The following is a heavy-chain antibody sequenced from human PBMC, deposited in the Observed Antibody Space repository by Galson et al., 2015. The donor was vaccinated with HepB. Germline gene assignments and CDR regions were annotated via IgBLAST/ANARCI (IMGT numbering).Heavy chain of an antibody. CDR1: GLSLSASGEG. Sequence: PALVKPTQTLTLTCTSSGLSLSASGEGVGWIRQPPGKALEWLALMYWDDEKRYSPSLKDRITIAKDTSKNEVVLTLTNMDPVDTATYYCAHRTVHLAGAFDYWGQGFLVTVSS. CDR3: AHRTVHLAGAFDY. D-gene: IGHD6-19*01. CDR2: MYWDDEK. J-gene: IGHJ4*02. V-gene: IGHV2-5*02.